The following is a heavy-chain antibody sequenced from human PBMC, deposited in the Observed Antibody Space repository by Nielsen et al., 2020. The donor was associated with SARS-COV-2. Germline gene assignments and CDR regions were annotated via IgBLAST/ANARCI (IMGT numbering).Heavy chain of an antibody. D-gene: IGHD1-14*01. J-gene: IGHJ4*02. CDR3: AKDRIPDGLWEIDY. CDR2: ILNSGAAT. V-gene: IGHV3-23*01. Sequence: GESLKISCTVSGFTFGTYTISWVRQPPGKGLQWVAGILNSGAATFYADSVKGRFTVSRDNSMNTVYLEMSRLRSEDTALYFCAKDRIPDGLWEIDYWGQGTRVTVSS. CDR1: GFTFGTYT.